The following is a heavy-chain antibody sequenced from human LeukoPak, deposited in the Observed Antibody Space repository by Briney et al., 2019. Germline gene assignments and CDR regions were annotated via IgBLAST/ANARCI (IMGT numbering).Heavy chain of an antibody. CDR3: ASLGPWDKLTLRTIYYYYGMDV. Sequence: GASVKVSCKASGGTFSSYAISWVRQAPGQGLEWMGGIIPIFGTANYAQKFQGRVTITADESTSTAYMELSSLRSEDTAVYYCASLGPWDKLTLRTIYYYYGMDVWGKGTTVTVSS. J-gene: IGHJ6*04. D-gene: IGHD1-26*01. V-gene: IGHV1-69*13. CDR1: GGTFSSYA. CDR2: IIPIFGTA.